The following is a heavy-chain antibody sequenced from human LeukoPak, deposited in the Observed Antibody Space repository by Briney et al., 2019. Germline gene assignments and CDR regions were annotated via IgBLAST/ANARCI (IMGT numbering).Heavy chain of an antibody. CDR1: GFTFSRYA. J-gene: IGHJ4*02. D-gene: IGHD5-18*01. Sequence: PGGSLRLSCAASGFTFSRYAMHWVRQAPGKGLEWVAVISYDGSDKYYTDSVKGRFTISRDNSKDSLYLQMNSLRVEDTAVYYCARDFATVGYNYGMGGQGTLVTVSS. CDR2: ISYDGSDK. CDR3: ARDFATVGYNYGM. V-gene: IGHV3-30-3*01.